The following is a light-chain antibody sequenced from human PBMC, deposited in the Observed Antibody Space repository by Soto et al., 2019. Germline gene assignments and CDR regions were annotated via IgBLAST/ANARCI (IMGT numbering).Light chain of an antibody. CDR3: QQYGSSPWT. V-gene: IGKV3-20*01. Sequence: NVLTLSPVTLSLSPGERATVSCRASQNVNNNYLVWYQQRPGQAPGLRIHGASSRAAGVPDRFTGSGSGTDFTLTINRLEPEDFAVYYCQQYGSSPWTFGQGTKVDIK. CDR1: QNVNNNY. CDR2: GAS. J-gene: IGKJ1*01.